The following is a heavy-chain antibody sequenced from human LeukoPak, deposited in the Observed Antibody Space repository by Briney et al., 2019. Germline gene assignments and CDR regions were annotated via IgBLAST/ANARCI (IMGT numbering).Heavy chain of an antibody. CDR2: ISSSATSM. J-gene: IGHJ6*03. V-gene: IGHV3-11*01. CDR1: GFTFTDYN. D-gene: IGHD1-26*01. CDR3: VRIQRGSYPSYYFYMDV. Sequence: GGSLRLSCEASGFTFTDYNMGWIRQAPGKGLEWVSYISSSATSMYYADSVKGRFTISRDNAKISLYLQMNSLRAEDTAVLYCVRIQRGSYPSYYFYMDVWGKGTTVTVSS.